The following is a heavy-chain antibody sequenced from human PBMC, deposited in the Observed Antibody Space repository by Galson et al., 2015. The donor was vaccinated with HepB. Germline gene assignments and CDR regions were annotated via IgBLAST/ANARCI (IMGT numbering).Heavy chain of an antibody. V-gene: IGHV1-2*02. CDR2: INPNSGGT. Sequence: SVKVSCKASGYTFTGYYMHWVRQAPGQGLEWMGLINPNSGGTNYAQRFQGRVTMTRDTSISTAYLELSSLRSEDTAVYYCARPDLYYYYAMDVWGQGTTVTVSS. CDR1: GYTFTGYY. J-gene: IGHJ6*02. CDR3: ARPDLYYYYAMDV.